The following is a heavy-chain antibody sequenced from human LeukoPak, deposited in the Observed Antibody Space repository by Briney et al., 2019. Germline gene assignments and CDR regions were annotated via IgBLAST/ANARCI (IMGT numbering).Heavy chain of an antibody. D-gene: IGHD2-2*01. J-gene: IGHJ6*02. CDR1: GGTFSSYA. CDR3: ARDLNHCSSTSCHIDDYYYYGMDV. V-gene: IGHV1-69*04. CDR2: IIPIFGIA. Sequence: SVKVSCKASGGTFSSYAISWVRQAPGQGLEWMGRIIPIFGIANYAQKLQGRVTITADKSTSTAYMELSSLRSEDTAVYYCARDLNHCSSTSCHIDDYYYYGMDVWGQGTTVTVSS.